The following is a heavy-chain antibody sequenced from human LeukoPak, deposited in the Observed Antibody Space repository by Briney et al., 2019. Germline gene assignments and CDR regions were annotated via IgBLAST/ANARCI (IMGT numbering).Heavy chain of an antibody. D-gene: IGHD3-10*01. CDR3: ASTPATYYYGSGSYPRRNWFGP. Sequence: SETLSLTCAVYGGSFSGYYWSLIRQPPGKGLEWIGEINHSGSTNYNPSLKSRVTISVDTSKNQFSLKLSSVTAADTAVYYCASTPATYYYGSGSYPRRNWFGPWGQGTLVTVSS. V-gene: IGHV4-34*01. J-gene: IGHJ5*02. CDR1: GGSFSGYY. CDR2: INHSGST.